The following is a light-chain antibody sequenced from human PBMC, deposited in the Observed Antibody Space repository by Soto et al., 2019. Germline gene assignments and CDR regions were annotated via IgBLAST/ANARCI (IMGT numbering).Light chain of an antibody. CDR1: QSVATSQ. Sequence: EIVLTQSPGTLSLSPGERATLFCRASQSVATSQLARYQQKPGQAPRLLIGASSRATGVPDRFIASGSGTDFTLTISRLEPEDFAVYYCQQFASSPRTFGRGTTAEIK. CDR2: GAS. V-gene: IGKV3-20*01. CDR3: QQFASSPRT. J-gene: IGKJ1*01.